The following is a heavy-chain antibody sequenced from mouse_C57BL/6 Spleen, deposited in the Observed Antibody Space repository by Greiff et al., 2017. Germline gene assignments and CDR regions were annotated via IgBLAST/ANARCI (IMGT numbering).Heavy chain of an antibody. J-gene: IGHJ4*01. D-gene: IGHD2-4*01. V-gene: IGHV5-17*01. Sequence: EVKLVESGGGLVKPGGSLKLSCAASGFTFSDSGMHWVRQAPETGLEWVAYISSGSSTIYYADTVKGRFTISRDNAKNTLFLQMTSLRSEDTAMYYCARAFYDYDGDYYAMDYWGQGTSVTVSS. CDR2: ISSGSSTI. CDR1: GFTFSDSG. CDR3: ARAFYDYDGDYYAMDY.